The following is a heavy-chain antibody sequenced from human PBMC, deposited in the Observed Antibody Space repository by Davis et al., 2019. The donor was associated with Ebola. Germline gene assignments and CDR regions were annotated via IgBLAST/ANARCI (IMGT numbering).Heavy chain of an antibody. CDR2: IIDSGDRT. D-gene: IGHD6-6*01. J-gene: IGHJ4*02. Sequence: GESLKISCVASGFSFDNFAMSWVRQAPGKGLEYVSAIIDSGDRTNYADSVKGRFTISRDNSKDTLYLHMTSLRPEDTAIYYCVKGWLVHDFWGQGTLVTVSA. V-gene: IGHV3-64D*08. CDR1: GFSFDNFA. CDR3: VKGWLVHDF.